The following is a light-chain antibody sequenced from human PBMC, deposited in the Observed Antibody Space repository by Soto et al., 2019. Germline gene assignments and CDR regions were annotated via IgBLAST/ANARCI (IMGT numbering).Light chain of an antibody. J-gene: IGLJ1*01. Sequence: QTVVTQPPSASGTPGQTVTISCSGSSSNIGNNYVNWYQQFPGTAPKLLIYSNNQRPAGVPDRFSGSKSGTSASLAISGLRSEDEADYFCAAWDGSLDGRFVFGSGTKVTVL. V-gene: IGLV1-47*02. CDR1: SSNIGNNY. CDR3: AAWDGSLDGRFV. CDR2: SNN.